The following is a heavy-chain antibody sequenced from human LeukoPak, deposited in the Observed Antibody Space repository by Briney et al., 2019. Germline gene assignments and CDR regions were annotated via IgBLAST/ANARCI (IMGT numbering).Heavy chain of an antibody. CDR2: IIPIFGTA. J-gene: IGHJ4*02. CDR1: GGTFSSYA. V-gene: IGHV1-69*06. CDR3: ASPPEDIVGGAFDY. Sequence: ASVKVSCKASGGTFSSYAVSWARQAPGQGLEWMGGIIPIFGTANYAQKFQGRVTITADKSTSTAYMELSSLRSEDTAVYYCASPPEDIVGGAFDYWGQGTLVTVSS. D-gene: IGHD2-15*01.